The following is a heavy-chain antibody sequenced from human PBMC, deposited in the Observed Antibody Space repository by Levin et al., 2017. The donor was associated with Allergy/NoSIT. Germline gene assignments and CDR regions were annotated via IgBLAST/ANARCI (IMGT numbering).Heavy chain of an antibody. CDR3: ARDERGYDILTGYQCDFQH. Sequence: GGSLRLSCAASGFTFSDYYMSWIRQAPGKGLEWVSYISSSGSTIYYADSVKGRFTISRDNAKNSLYLQMNSLRAEDTAVYYCARDERGYDILTGYQCDFQHWGQGTLVTVSS. CDR1: GFTFSDYY. CDR2: ISSSGSTI. D-gene: IGHD3-9*01. J-gene: IGHJ1*01. V-gene: IGHV3-11*01.